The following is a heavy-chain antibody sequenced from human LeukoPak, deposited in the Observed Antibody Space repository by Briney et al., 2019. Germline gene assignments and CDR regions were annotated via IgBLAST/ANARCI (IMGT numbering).Heavy chain of an antibody. CDR1: GGSINTNSYS. V-gene: IGHV4-39*01. Sequence: PSETLSPTCTVSGGSINTNSYSWGWIRQPPGKGLEWIGSISYSGSTYYNPSLKSRVTMSVDTSKSQFSLKLISVTAADTAVYYCARFGGLFCTGGTCYSGFDYWGQGTLVTASS. D-gene: IGHD2-15*01. J-gene: IGHJ4*02. CDR2: ISYSGST. CDR3: ARFGGLFCTGGTCYSGFDY.